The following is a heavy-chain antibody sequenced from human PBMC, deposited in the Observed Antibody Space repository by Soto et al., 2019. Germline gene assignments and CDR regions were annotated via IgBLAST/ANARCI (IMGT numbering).Heavy chain of an antibody. J-gene: IGHJ4*02. V-gene: IGHV4-34*01. CDR2: INHSGST. CDR1: GGSFSGYY. Sequence: SETLSLTCAVYGGSFSGYYWSWIRQPPGQGLEWIGEINHSGSTNYNPSLKRRVTISVDTSKNQFSRKLSSVSAADTAVYYCARGRKGTQGLASDFDYWGQGTLVTVSS. CDR3: ARGRKGTQGLASDFDY. D-gene: IGHD6-19*01.